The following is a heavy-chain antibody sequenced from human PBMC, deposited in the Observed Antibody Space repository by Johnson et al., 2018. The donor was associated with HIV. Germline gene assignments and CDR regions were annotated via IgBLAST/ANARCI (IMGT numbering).Heavy chain of an antibody. J-gene: IGHJ3*02. CDR3: ARDYGRGSRSGNWQQLATDAFDI. CDR1: GFTFSSYA. V-gene: IGHV3-33*08. CDR2: IRYDGSNK. Sequence: VPLVESGGGVVPPGRSLRLSCAASGFTFSSYALHWVRQAPGKGLEWVAFIRYDGSNKYYADSVKGRFTISRDNAKSSLYLQVNSLRAEDTAVYYCARDYGRGSRSGNWQQLATDAFDIWGQGTMVTVSS. D-gene: IGHD6-13*01.